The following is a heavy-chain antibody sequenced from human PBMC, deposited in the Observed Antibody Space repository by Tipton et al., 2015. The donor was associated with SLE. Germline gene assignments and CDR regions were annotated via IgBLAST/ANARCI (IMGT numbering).Heavy chain of an antibody. J-gene: IGHJ4*02. D-gene: IGHD5-12*01. CDR2: INYSGNT. CDR3: ARLVGGYAR. Sequence: TLSLTCAVYGGTFSGYYWSWIRQSPGKGLEWIGEINYSGNTKYNPSLKSRVTISVDTSKNQFSLNLNFMTAADTAMYFCARLVGGYARWGQGTLVTVSS. V-gene: IGHV4-34*01. CDR1: GGTFSGYY.